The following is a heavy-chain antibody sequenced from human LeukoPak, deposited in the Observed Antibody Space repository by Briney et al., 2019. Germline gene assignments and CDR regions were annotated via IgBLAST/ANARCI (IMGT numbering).Heavy chain of an antibody. Sequence: ASVKGSCKASGYTFTSYGISWVRQAPGQRLEWMGWISAYNGNTNYAQKLQGRVTMPTDTSTSRAYMKLRSLRSDDTAVSYCARDADTGGSGEFAYWGQGTLVTVSS. V-gene: IGHV1-18*04. J-gene: IGHJ4*02. CDR2: ISAYNGNT. D-gene: IGHD3-10*01. CDR1: GYTFTSYG. CDR3: ARDADTGGSGEFAY.